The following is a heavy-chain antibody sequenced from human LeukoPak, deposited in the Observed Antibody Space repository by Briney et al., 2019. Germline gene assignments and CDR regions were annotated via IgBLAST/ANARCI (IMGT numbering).Heavy chain of an antibody. V-gene: IGHV3-48*01. CDR2: ISSSSSTI. Sequence: GGSLRLSCAAPGFTFSSYSMNWVRQAPGKGLEWVSYISSSSSTIYYADSVKGRFTISRDNAKNSLYLQMNSLRAEDTAVYYCARELLNNDAFDIWGQGTMVTVSS. D-gene: IGHD3-10*01. CDR3: ARELLNNDAFDI. CDR1: GFTFSSYS. J-gene: IGHJ3*02.